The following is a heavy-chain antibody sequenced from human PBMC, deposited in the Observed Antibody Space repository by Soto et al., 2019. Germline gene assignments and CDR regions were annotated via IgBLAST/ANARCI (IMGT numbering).Heavy chain of an antibody. D-gene: IGHD1-26*01. Sequence: QVQLVQSGAEVEKPGSSVKVSCKASRGTFSSYAISWVRQAPGQGLEWMGGIIPIFGTANYAQKFQGRVTITADESTSTAYMELSSLRSEDTAVYYCARGAVRVVGATSDAFDIWGQGTMVTVSS. CDR1: RGTFSSYA. CDR3: ARGAVRVVGATSDAFDI. V-gene: IGHV1-69*01. J-gene: IGHJ3*02. CDR2: IIPIFGTA.